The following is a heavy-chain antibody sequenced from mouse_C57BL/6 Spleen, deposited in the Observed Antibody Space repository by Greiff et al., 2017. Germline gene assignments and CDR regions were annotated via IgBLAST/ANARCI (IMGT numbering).Heavy chain of an antibody. CDR2: INPNNGGT. Sequence: VQLQQSGPELVKPGASVKISCKASGYTFTDYYMNWVKQSHGKSLEWIGDINPNNGGTIYKQKFKGKATLTVDKSSSAAYMELRILTSKDTAVYYCASSYNSNLWIWGAGATVTVSS. J-gene: IGHJ1*01. D-gene: IGHD2-5*01. CDR1: GYTFTDYY. CDR3: ASSYNSNLWI. V-gene: IGHV1-26*01.